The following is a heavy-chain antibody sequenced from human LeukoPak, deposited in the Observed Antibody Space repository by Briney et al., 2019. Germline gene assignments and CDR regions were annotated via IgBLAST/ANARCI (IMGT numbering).Heavy chain of an antibody. CDR1: GYTLTGYG. CDR2: ISAYNGNT. CDR3: AREEYSSSSEGYYFDY. J-gene: IGHJ4*02. D-gene: IGHD6-6*01. Sequence: ASVKVSCKASGYTLTGYGISWVRQAPGQGLEWMGWISAYNGNTNYAQKLQGRVTMTTDTSTSTAYMELRSLRSDDTAVYYCAREEYSSSSEGYYFDYWGQGTLVTVSS. V-gene: IGHV1-18*01.